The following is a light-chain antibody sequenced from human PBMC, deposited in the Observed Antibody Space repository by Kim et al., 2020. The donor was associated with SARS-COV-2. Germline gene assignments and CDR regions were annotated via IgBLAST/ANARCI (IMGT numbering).Light chain of an antibody. Sequence: DIVMTQSPDSLAVSLGERATINCKSSQSVLYSSNNQNYLAWYQQKPRQPPKLLIYWASTRESGVPDRFSGSASGTDFTLTITSLQAEDVAVYYCQQYYTTPWTFGQGTKVDIK. CDR3: QQYYTTPWT. CDR1: QSVLYSSNNQNY. J-gene: IGKJ1*01. V-gene: IGKV4-1*01. CDR2: WAS.